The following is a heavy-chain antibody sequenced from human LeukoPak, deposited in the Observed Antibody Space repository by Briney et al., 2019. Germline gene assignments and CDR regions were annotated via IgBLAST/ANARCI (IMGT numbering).Heavy chain of an antibody. D-gene: IGHD6-6*01. CDR1: GFTFSSYA. V-gene: IGHV3-23*01. Sequence: GGSLRLSCAASGFTFSSYAMSWVRQVPGKGLEWVSVISGSGDNTYYADSVKGRFTISRDNSKNMLYLQMNSLRAEDTAVHYCAKWKYSNSGIDDYWGQGTLVTVSS. J-gene: IGHJ4*02. CDR2: ISGSGDNT. CDR3: AKWKYSNSGIDDY.